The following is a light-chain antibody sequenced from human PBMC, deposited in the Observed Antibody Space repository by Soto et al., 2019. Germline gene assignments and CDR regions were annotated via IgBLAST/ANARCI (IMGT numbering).Light chain of an antibody. CDR3: QQANSFPLT. V-gene: IGKV1-12*01. Sequence: DIQMTQSPSSVSASVGDRVSITFRASQGVRNYLAWYQHKSGKAPKLLIYAASSLQSGVPSRFSGSGSGTDFTLTINSLQPEDFATYFCQQANSFPLTFGGGTKVDIK. CDR2: AAS. CDR1: QGVRNY. J-gene: IGKJ4*01.